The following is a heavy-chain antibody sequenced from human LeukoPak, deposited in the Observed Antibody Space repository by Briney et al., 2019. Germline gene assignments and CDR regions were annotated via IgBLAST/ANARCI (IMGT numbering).Heavy chain of an antibody. J-gene: IGHJ4*02. V-gene: IGHV3-7*03. CDR2: IKQDGSEK. Sequence: GGFLRLSCAASGFTFRSYWMSWVRQAPGKGLEWVANIKQDGSEKYYVDSVKGRFTISRDNAKNSLYLQMNSLRAEDTAVYYCARTLYYDILTGYSPTPYYFDYWGQGTLVTVSS. CDR3: ARTLYYDILTGYSPTPYYFDY. CDR1: GFTFRSYW. D-gene: IGHD3-9*01.